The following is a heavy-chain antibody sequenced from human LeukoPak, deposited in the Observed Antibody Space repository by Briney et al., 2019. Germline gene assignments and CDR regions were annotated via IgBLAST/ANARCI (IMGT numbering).Heavy chain of an antibody. J-gene: IGHJ4*02. CDR3: ASGFGIFDY. Sequence: GRSLRLSCEASGFIFRDYWMTWIRQAPGKGLEWVANIKQDTIEKNYLDSVRGRFTISRDNARNSLYLQMNSLRAEDTAVYYCASGFGIFDYWGQGALVTVSS. CDR1: GFIFRDYW. D-gene: IGHD3-10*01. CDR2: IKQDTIEK. V-gene: IGHV3-7*01.